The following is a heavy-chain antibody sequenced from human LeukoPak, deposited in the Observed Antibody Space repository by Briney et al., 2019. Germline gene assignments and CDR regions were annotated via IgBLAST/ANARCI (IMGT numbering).Heavy chain of an antibody. J-gene: IGHJ4*02. CDR1: GGSFSGYY. CDR2: INHSGST. V-gene: IGHV4-34*01. Sequence: SETLSLTCAVYGGSFSGYYWSWIRQPPGKGLEWIGEINHSGSTNYNPSLKSRVTISVDTSKNQFSLKLSSVTAADTAVYYCASRPYDFWSGYYRKNLYYFDYWGQGTLVTVSS. D-gene: IGHD3-3*01. CDR3: ASRPYDFWSGYYRKNLYYFDY.